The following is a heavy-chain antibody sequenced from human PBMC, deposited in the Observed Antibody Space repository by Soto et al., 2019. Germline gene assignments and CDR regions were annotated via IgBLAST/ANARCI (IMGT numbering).Heavy chain of an antibody. CDR1: GFTFSSYA. D-gene: IGHD3-16*02. Sequence: QVQLVESGGGVVQPGRSLRLSCAASGFTFSSYAMHWVRQAPGKGLEWVAVISYDGSNKYYADSVKGRFTISRDNSKNTLYLQMNSLRAEDTAVYYCARDLYDYVWGSYRYWGYYFDYWGQGTLVTVSS. CDR3: ARDLYDYVWGSYRYWGYYFDY. CDR2: ISYDGSNK. J-gene: IGHJ4*02. V-gene: IGHV3-30-3*01.